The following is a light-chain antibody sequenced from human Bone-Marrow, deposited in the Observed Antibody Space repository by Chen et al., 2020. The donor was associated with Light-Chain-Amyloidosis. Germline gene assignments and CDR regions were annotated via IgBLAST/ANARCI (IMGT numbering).Light chain of an antibody. CDR3: SSYTITNTLV. CDR1: SSDVGGDNH. Sequence: QSALTQPASASGSPGQSITIFFTGTSSDVGGDNHVSWYQQHPDKAPKLMIYEVTNRPSWVPDRFSGSKSDNTASLTISGLQTEDEADYFCSSYTITNTLVFGSGTRVTVL. CDR2: EVT. V-gene: IGLV2-14*01. J-gene: IGLJ1*01.